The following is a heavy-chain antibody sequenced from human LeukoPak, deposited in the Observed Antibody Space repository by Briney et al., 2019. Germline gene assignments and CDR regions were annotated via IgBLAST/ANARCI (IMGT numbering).Heavy chain of an antibody. CDR1: GYNFISYY. V-gene: IGHV1-46*01. Sequence: ASVKVSCKATGYNFISYYMHWVRQAPGQGREWMGIINPSGGSTSYAQKFQDRVTMTSDTSTSTVYMELSSLQSEDTPVYYCARENVVLVDAVRYYYYGMDVWGQGTTVTVSS. CDR3: ARENVVLVDAVRYYYYGMDV. J-gene: IGHJ6*02. D-gene: IGHD2-8*01. CDR2: INPSGGST.